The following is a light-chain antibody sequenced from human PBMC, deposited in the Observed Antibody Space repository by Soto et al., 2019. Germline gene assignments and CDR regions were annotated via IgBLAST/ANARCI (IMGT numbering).Light chain of an antibody. Sequence: EIVMTQSPATLSVAPGERATLSCRASQSVSRNLAWYQQKRGQSPRLLIYGASTRATGIPARFSGSGSGTEFTLTISSLQSEDFAVYYCQHYNNWPPWTFGQGTKVELK. CDR1: QSVSRN. V-gene: IGKV3-15*01. CDR3: QHYNNWPPWT. J-gene: IGKJ1*01. CDR2: GAS.